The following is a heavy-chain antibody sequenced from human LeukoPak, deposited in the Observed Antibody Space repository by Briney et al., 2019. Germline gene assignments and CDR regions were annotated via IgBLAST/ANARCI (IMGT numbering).Heavy chain of an antibody. CDR3: ASSSALYGDPAILDY. J-gene: IGHJ4*02. CDR1: GGSISSYY. Sequence: SETLSLTCTVSGGSISSYYWSWLRQPAGKGLEWIGRIYTSGSTNYNPSLKSRVTMSVDTSKNQFSLKLSSVTAADTAVYYCASSSALYGDPAILDYWGQGTLVTVSS. CDR2: IYTSGST. D-gene: IGHD4-17*01. V-gene: IGHV4-4*07.